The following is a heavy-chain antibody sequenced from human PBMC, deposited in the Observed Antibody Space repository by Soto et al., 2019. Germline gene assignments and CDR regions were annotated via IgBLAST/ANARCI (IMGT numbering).Heavy chain of an antibody. J-gene: IGHJ3*02. CDR2: MNPNSGNT. Sequence: QVQLVQSGAEVKKPGASVKVSCKASGYTFTSYDINWVRQATGQGLEWMGWMNPNSGNTGYAQKFQGRVTMTRNTSISTAYMELSSLRSEDPAVYYCARYCSGGGCYPEYDAFDIWGQGTMVTVSS. CDR1: GYTFTSYD. CDR3: ARYCSGGGCYPEYDAFDI. D-gene: IGHD2-15*01. V-gene: IGHV1-8*01.